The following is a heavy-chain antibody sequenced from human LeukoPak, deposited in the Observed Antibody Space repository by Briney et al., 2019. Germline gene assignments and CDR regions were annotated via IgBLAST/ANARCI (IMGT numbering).Heavy chain of an antibody. CDR1: GFTFSSYS. CDR3: VAPRSGSCWAFDAFDI. Sequence: GGSLRLSCAASGFTFSSYSMNWVRQAPGKGLEWVSSISSSSSYIYYADSVKGRFTISRDNAKNSLYLQMNSLRAEDTAVYYCVAPRSGSCWAFDAFDIWGQGTMVTVSS. D-gene: IGHD1-26*01. CDR2: ISSSSSYI. V-gene: IGHV3-21*01. J-gene: IGHJ3*02.